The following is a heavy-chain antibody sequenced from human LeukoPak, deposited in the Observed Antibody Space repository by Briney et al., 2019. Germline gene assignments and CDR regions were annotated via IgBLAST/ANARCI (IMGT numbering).Heavy chain of an antibody. CDR2: INPKSGGT. D-gene: IGHD6-13*01. Sequence: ASVKVSCKASGYTFTGYYMHWVRQAPRQGLEWMGWINPKSGGTNYAQNFQGRVTMTRDTSISTAYMELSGLRSDDRAVYYCVRDAIAAAGTGGWGQGTLVTVSS. CDR1: GYTFTGYY. J-gene: IGHJ4*02. V-gene: IGHV1-2*02. CDR3: VRDAIAAAGTGG.